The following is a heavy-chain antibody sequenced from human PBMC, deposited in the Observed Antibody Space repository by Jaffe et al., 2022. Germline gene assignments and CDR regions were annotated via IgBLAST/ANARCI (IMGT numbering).Heavy chain of an antibody. CDR1: GFTFSSYG. Sequence: QVQLVESGGGVVQPGGSLRLSCAASGFTFSSYGMHWVRQAPGKGLEWVAFIRYDGSNKYYADSVKGRFTISRDNSKNTLYLQMNSLRAEDTAVYYCAKEGYSSGWYIGSLYRYYFDYWGQGTLVTVSS. J-gene: IGHJ4*02. V-gene: IGHV3-30*02. CDR3: AKEGYSSGWYIGSLYRYYFDY. D-gene: IGHD6-19*01. CDR2: IRYDGSNK.